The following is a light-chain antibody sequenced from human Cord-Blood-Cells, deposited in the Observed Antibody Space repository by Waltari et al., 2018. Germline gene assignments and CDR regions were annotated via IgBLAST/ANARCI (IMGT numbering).Light chain of an antibody. V-gene: IGLV2-23*01. CDR3: CSYAGSSTVV. Sequence: QSALTQPASASGSPGQSITISCTGTSSDVGSYNLVSWYQQNPGKAPNLMFYESSKRPSGVSNRFSGSKSGNTASLTISGLQAEYEADYYCCSYAGSSTVVFGGGTKLTVL. CDR1: SSDVGSYNL. J-gene: IGLJ2*01. CDR2: ESS.